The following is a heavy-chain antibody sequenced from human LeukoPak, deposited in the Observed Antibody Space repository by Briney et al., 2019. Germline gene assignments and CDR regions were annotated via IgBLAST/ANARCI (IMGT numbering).Heavy chain of an antibody. CDR1: GGSISSYY. D-gene: IGHD3-22*01. V-gene: IGHV4-59*01. Sequence: MPSETLSLTCTVSGGSISSYYWSWIRQPPGKGLEWIGYIYYSGSTNYNPSLKSRVTISVDTSKNQFSLKLRSVTAADTAVYYCARGLKNRSYDSSSYLGTFDIWGQGTTVTVSS. J-gene: IGHJ3*02. CDR3: ARGLKNRSYDSSSYLGTFDI. CDR2: IYYSGST.